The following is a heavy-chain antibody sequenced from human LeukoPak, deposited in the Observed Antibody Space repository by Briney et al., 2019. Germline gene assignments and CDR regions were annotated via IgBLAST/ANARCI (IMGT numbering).Heavy chain of an antibody. CDR3: ARDQLAYSGYDTLFDY. CDR2: MKRDGSEI. Sequence: GGSLRLSCSASGFTFSTYWMSWVRQAPGKGLEWVANMKRDGSEIYYVDSVKGRFTISRDNAKNSLYLQLNSLRPEDTAVYYCARDQLAYSGYDTLFDYWGQGTLVTVSS. J-gene: IGHJ4*02. V-gene: IGHV3-7*01. D-gene: IGHD5-12*01. CDR1: GFTFSTYW.